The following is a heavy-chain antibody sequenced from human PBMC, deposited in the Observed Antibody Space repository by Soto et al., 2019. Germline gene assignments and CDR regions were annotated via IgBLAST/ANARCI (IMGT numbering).Heavy chain of an antibody. Sequence: QVQLQESGPGLVKPSQTLSLTCSLSGASISRGHYYWSWIRQHPGKGLEWIGYIYTSGTTLYNPSLKGLLTIAIDQSNNRLALDPTSVTAADAAEYFCAREVVAITTLIDNWGQGILVTVSS. D-gene: IGHD5-12*01. CDR2: IYTSGTT. V-gene: IGHV4-31*01. CDR1: GASISRGHYY. J-gene: IGHJ4*02. CDR3: AREVVAITTLIDN.